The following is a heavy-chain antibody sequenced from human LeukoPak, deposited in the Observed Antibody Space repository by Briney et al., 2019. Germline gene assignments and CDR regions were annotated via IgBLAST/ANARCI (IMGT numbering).Heavy chain of an antibody. V-gene: IGHV4-59*01. CDR1: GGSTSSYY. D-gene: IGHD5-12*01. CDR3: ARDGDYSGYDSLDY. J-gene: IGHJ4*02. Sequence: SETLSLTCTVSGGSTSSYYGSWIRQPPGKGLEWIGYIYYSGSTNYNPSLKSRVTISVDTSKNQFSLKLSSVTAADTAVYYCARDGDYSGYDSLDYWGQGTLVTVSS. CDR2: IYYSGST.